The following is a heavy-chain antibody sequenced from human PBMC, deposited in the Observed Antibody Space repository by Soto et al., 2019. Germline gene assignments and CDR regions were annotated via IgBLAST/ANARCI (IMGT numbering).Heavy chain of an antibody. CDR1: GGSFSGYY. CDR2: INHSGST. D-gene: IGHD2-8*01. CDR3: ARGLGYCTKGVCRSYNWFDP. Sequence: SETLSLTCAVSGGSFSGYYWSWTRQPPGKGLEWIGEINHSGSTNYNPSLKSRATISVDTSKNQFSLKLSSVTAADTAVYYCARGLGYCTKGVCRSYNWFDPWGQGTLVTVSS. V-gene: IGHV4-34*01. J-gene: IGHJ5*02.